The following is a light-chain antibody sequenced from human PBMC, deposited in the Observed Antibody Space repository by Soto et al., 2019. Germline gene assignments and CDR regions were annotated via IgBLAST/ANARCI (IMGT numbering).Light chain of an antibody. V-gene: IGLV2-14*01. CDR3: SSYTSSSTLGV. CDR2: DVS. J-gene: IGLJ1*01. Sequence: QSVLTQPASVTGSPGQSITISCTGTRRDFGGYNYVSWYQQHPGKAPKLMIYDVSNRPSGVSNRFSGSKSGNTASLTISGLQAEDEADYYCSSYTSSSTLGVFGTGTKVTVL. CDR1: RRDFGGYNY.